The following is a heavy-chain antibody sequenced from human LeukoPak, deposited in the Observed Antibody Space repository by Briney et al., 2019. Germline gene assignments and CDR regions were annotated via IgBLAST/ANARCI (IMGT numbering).Heavy chain of an antibody. J-gene: IGHJ4*02. V-gene: IGHV1-18*01. CDR1: GYTFTSYG. CDR2: ISAYDGNT. Sequence: ASVKVSCKASGYTFTSYGISWVRQAPGQGLEWMGWISAYDGNTTYAQKLQGRVTMTTDTSTSTAYMELRSLRSDDTAVYYCALTPSRHRNGVDYWGQGTLVTVSS. D-gene: IGHD1-1*01. CDR3: ALTPSRHRNGVDY.